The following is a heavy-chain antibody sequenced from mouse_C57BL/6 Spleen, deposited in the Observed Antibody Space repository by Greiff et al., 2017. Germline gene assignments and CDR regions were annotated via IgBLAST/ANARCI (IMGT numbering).Heavy chain of an antibody. J-gene: IGHJ3*01. CDR2: IDPSDSET. D-gene: IGHD2-1*01. CDR1: GYTFTSYW. CDR3: ARDGNYWFAY. V-gene: IGHV1-52*01. Sequence: QVQLQQSGAELVRPGSSVKLSCKASGYTFTSYWMHWVKQRPIQGLEWIGNIDPSDSETHYNQKFKDKATLTVDKSSSTAYMQLSSLTSEDSAVYYCARDGNYWFAYWGQGTLVTVSA.